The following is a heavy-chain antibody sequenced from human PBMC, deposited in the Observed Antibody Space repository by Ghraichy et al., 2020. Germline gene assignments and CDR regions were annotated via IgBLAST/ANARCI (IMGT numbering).Heavy chain of an antibody. V-gene: IGHV1-2*02. CDR1: GYTFTGYY. Sequence: ASVKVSCKASGYTFTGYYMHWVRQAPGQGLEWMGWINPNSGGTNYAQKFQGRVTMTRDTSISTAYMELSRLRSDDTAVYYCAREHKRWLQIPDYWGQGTLVTVSS. CDR2: INPNSGGT. J-gene: IGHJ4*02. D-gene: IGHD5-24*01. CDR3: AREHKRWLQIPDY.